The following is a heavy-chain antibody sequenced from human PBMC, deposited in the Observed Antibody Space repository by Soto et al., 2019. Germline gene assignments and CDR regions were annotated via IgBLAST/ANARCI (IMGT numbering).Heavy chain of an antibody. CDR2: ITGSGGNT. D-gene: IGHD2-15*01. V-gene: IGHV3-23*01. CDR1: GFTFSSYA. J-gene: IGHJ4*01. Sequence: EVQLLESGGGLVQPGGSLRLSCAASGFTFSSYALSWVRQAPGKGLEWVSTITGSGGNTYYAASVKGRFTISSANAKNTRYLQMNSLRAEEPAVYHWAKGQVVIAATNTAYWGQGALVTVSS. CDR3: AKGQVVIAATNTAY.